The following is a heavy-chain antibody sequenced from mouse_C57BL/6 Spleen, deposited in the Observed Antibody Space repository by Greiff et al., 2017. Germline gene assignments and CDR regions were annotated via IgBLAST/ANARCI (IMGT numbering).Heavy chain of an antibody. CDR2: ISSGSSTI. CDR3: ARRHGSSPYWYFDV. J-gene: IGHJ1*03. CDR1: GFTFSDYG. V-gene: IGHV5-17*01. Sequence: DVMLVESGGGLGKPGGSLKLSCAASGFTFSDYGMHWVRQAPEKGLEWVAYISSGSSTIYYADTVKGRFTISRDNAKNTLFLQMTSLRSEDTAMYYCARRHGSSPYWYFDVWGTGTTVTVSS. D-gene: IGHD1-1*01.